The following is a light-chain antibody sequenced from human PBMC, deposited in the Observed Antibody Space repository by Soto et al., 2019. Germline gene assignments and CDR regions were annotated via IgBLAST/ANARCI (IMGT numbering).Light chain of an antibody. CDR1: QSVLYPSDNKNF. Sequence: IGMTQSTDSLAVSLGERATINCKSSQSVLYPSDNKNFLNWYQHKRGQPPKGRIYWASTREAGVPDRFRGSGSGTDFPLTISALQAEDGAVYYFQLVFSSPVTFGGGTKVEI. CDR2: WAS. J-gene: IGKJ4*01. CDR3: QLVFSSPVT. V-gene: IGKV4-1*01.